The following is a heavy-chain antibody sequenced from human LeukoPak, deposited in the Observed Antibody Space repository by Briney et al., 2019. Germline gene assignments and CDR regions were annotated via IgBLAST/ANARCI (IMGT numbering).Heavy chain of an antibody. J-gene: IGHJ4*02. CDR1: GCTFSDYY. D-gene: IGHD1-1*01. CDR2: IKQDGREK. V-gene: IGHV3-7*03. Sequence: GGSLRLSCAASGCTFSDYYMSWIRQAPGKGLEWVANIKQDGREKYYVDSVKGRFTISRDNAKNSLYLQMSSLRAEDTAVYYCARKGELERRRSWDYWGQGTLVTVSS. CDR3: ARKGELERRRSWDY.